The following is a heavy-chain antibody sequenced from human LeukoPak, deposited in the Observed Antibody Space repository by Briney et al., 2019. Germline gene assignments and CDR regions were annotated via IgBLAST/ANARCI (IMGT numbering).Heavy chain of an antibody. CDR1: GYTFTSYG. V-gene: IGHV1-18*01. Sequence: ASVKVSCEASGYTFTSYGISWVRQAPGQGLEWMGWISAYNGNTNYAQKLQGRVTMTTDTSTSTAYMELRSLRSDDTAVYYCARDPPITIFGVVTPYDAFDIWGQGTMVTVSS. CDR3: ARDPPITIFGVVTPYDAFDI. CDR2: ISAYNGNT. J-gene: IGHJ3*02. D-gene: IGHD3-3*01.